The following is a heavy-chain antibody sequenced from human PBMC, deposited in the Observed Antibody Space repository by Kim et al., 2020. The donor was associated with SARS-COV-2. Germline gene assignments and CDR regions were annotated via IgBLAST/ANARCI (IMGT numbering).Heavy chain of an antibody. CDR1: GDSVSSNSAA. Sequence: SQTLSLTCAISGDSVSSNSAAWNWIRQSPSRGLECLGRTYYRSKWYNDYAVSVKSRITINPDTSKNQFSLQLNSVTPEDTAVYYCARALGGGFGELLQSFDYWGQGTLVTVSS. D-gene: IGHD3-10*01. J-gene: IGHJ4*02. CDR2: TYYRSKWYN. CDR3: ARALGGGFGELLQSFDY. V-gene: IGHV6-1*01.